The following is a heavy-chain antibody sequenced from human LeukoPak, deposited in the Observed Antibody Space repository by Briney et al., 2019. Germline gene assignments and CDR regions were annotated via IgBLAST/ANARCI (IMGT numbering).Heavy chain of an antibody. CDR3: AREFWGTMVRGAAMDV. J-gene: IGHJ6*02. CDR1: GGTLNIYT. D-gene: IGHD3-10*01. V-gene: IGHV1-69*02. Sequence: SVKVSCKASGGTLNIYTINWVRQAPGEGLEWMGTIIPAFGIPNYAQRFKDRVTITADKSTSTAYMELSGLRSEDTAVYYCAREFWGTMVRGAAMDVWGQGTTVTVSS. CDR2: IIPAFGIP.